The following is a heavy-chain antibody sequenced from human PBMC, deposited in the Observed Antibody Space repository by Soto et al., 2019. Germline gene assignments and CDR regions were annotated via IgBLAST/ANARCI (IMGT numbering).Heavy chain of an antibody. Sequence: VPLGQSGAEVKKPGSSVKVSCKASGGPFSSYAISWVRQAPGQGLEWMGGIIPISGTANYAQKFQGRVTITADESTSTAYMELSSLRSEDTAVYYCARSQGSSTSLEIYYYYYYGMDVWGQGTTVTVSS. CDR1: GGPFSSYA. CDR2: IIPISGTA. J-gene: IGHJ6*02. D-gene: IGHD2-2*01. V-gene: IGHV1-69*01. CDR3: ARSQGSSTSLEIYYYYYYGMDV.